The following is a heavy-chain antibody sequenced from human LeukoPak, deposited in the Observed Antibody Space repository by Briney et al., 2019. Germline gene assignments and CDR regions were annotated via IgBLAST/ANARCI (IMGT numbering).Heavy chain of an antibody. CDR1: GYTFTGYY. CDR2: ITPNSGDT. Sequence: ASVKVSCKASGYTFTGYYMHWVRQAPGQGLEWMGWITPNSGDTNYAQKFQGRVTMTRDTSISTAYMELSSLRSDDTAVYYCARDLRGSATGSYYFDYWGQGTLVTVSS. V-gene: IGHV1-2*02. J-gene: IGHJ4*02. CDR3: ARDLRGSATGSYYFDY. D-gene: IGHD1-26*01.